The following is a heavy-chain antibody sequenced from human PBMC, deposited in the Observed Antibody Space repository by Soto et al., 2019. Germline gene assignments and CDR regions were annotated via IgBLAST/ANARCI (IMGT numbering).Heavy chain of an antibody. D-gene: IGHD3-22*01. V-gene: IGHV3-48*02. Sequence: GGSLRLSCAASGFTFSDYSMNWVRQAPGKGLEWISYITTTSSTMYYADSVKGRFTISRDNAKNSLYLQMNSLRDEDTAVYYCARDSSGRQYYGMGVWGQGTTVTVSS. CDR2: ITTTSSTM. CDR3: ARDSSGRQYYGMGV. CDR1: GFTFSDYS. J-gene: IGHJ6*02.